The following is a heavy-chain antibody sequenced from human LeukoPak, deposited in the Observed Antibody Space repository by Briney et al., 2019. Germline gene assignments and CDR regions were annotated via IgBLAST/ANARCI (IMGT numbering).Heavy chain of an antibody. CDR3: AKARGYSYGSPFDY. Sequence: GGSLRLSCAASGFTFSDYYMSWVRQAPGKGLEWVSAISGSGGSTYYADSVKGRFTISRDNSKNTLYLQMNSLRAEDTAVYYCAKARGYSYGSPFDYWGQGTLVTVSS. V-gene: IGHV3-23*01. CDR2: ISGSGGST. CDR1: GFTFSDYY. J-gene: IGHJ4*02. D-gene: IGHD5-18*01.